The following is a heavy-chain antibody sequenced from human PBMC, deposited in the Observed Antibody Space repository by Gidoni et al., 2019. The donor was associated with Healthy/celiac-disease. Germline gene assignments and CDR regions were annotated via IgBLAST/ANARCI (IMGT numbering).Heavy chain of an antibody. Sequence: QVQLQESGPGLVKPSETLSLTCTVSGGSISSYYWSWIRQPPGKGLEWIGYIYDSGSTNYNPSLKSRVTISVDTSKNQFSLKLSSVTAADTAVYYCARVDQYCSGGSCYPHYFDYWGQGTLVTVSS. V-gene: IGHV4-59*01. CDR1: GGSISSYY. CDR3: ARVDQYCSGGSCYPHYFDY. CDR2: IYDSGST. D-gene: IGHD2-15*01. J-gene: IGHJ4*02.